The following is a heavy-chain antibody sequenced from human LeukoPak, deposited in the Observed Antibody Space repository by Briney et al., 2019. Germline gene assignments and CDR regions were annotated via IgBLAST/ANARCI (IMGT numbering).Heavy chain of an antibody. D-gene: IGHD1/OR15-1a*01. CDR3: ARPRATSEYAFDI. J-gene: IGHJ3*02. CDR1: GFTFSSYG. Sequence: GGSLRLSCVAAGFTFSSYGMHWVRQAPEGGREWVANIKNDASETYYVDSVKGRFTISRANGKTSLFLQMNSLRAEDTAVYYCARPRATSEYAFDIWGQGTMVTVSS. CDR2: IKNDASET. V-gene: IGHV3-7*01.